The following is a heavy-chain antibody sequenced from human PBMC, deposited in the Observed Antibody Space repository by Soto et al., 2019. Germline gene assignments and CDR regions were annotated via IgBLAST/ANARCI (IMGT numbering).Heavy chain of an antibody. D-gene: IGHD6-13*01. Sequence: EVQLLESGGGLVQPGGSLRISCAASGFTFSSYSMTWVRQAPGKGLEWVSAISGSGGSAYYADSVKGRFTISRDNSXNTLYLQMNSLRAEDTAVYYCAKKDGSWYPPAGDYWGQGTLVTVSP. J-gene: IGHJ4*02. CDR2: ISGSGGSA. CDR1: GFTFSSYS. CDR3: AKKDGSWYPPAGDY. V-gene: IGHV3-23*01.